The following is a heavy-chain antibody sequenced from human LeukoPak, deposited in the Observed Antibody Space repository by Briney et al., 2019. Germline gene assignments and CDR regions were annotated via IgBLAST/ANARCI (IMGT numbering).Heavy chain of an antibody. CDR1: GYTFTGYY. Sequence: ASVKVSCKASGYTFTGYYIHWVRQASGQGLEWVGRIDPNTGGTDFAQKFQGRVTMARDTSITTAYMELSRLRSDDTAIYYCARDLTAAAGNDWFDPWGQGTLVTVSS. CDR2: IDPNTGGT. D-gene: IGHD6-13*01. CDR3: ARDLTAAAGNDWFDP. V-gene: IGHV1-2*06. J-gene: IGHJ5*02.